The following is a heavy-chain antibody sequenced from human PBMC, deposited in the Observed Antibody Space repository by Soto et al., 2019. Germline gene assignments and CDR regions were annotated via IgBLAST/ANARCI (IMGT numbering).Heavy chain of an antibody. V-gene: IGHV3-30-3*01. CDR3: ARDLRGYSSSYDYGMDV. D-gene: IGHD6-13*01. J-gene: IGHJ6*02. CDR1: GFTFSSYA. CDR2: ISYDGSNK. Sequence: AGGSLRLSCAASGFTFSSYAMHWVRQAPGKGLEWVAVISYDGSNKYYADSVKGRFTISRDNSKNTLYLQMNSLRAEDTAVYYCARDLRGYSSSYDYGMDVWGQGTTVTVSS.